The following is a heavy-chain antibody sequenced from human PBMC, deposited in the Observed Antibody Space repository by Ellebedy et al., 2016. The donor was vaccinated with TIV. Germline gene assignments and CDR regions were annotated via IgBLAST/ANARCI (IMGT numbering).Heavy chain of an antibody. D-gene: IGHD2-2*01. Sequence: GESLKISCKVSGYSFTNHLIGWVRQTPDKGLEWMGFISPDDSYTRYSPSFEGQVTFSVDKSISTAYLQWSSLKASDIGLYFCARQSSRRQFQLLFDYWGQGTLVTVSS. CDR3: ARQSSRRQFQLLFDY. V-gene: IGHV5-51*01. CDR1: GYSFTNHL. J-gene: IGHJ4*02. CDR2: ISPDDSYT.